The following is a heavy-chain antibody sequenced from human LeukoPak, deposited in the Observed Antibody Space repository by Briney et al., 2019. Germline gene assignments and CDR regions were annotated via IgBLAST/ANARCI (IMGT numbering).Heavy chain of an antibody. CDR3: ARAYNWNFRDYYYTDV. Sequence: GESLKISCKGSGYSFTSYWIGWVRQMPGKGLEWMGIIYPGDSDTRYSPSFQGQVTISADKSISTAYLQWSSLKASDTAMYYCARAYNWNFRDYYYTDVWGKGTTVTVSS. CDR1: GYSFTSYW. J-gene: IGHJ6*03. CDR2: IYPGDSDT. V-gene: IGHV5-51*01. D-gene: IGHD1-7*01.